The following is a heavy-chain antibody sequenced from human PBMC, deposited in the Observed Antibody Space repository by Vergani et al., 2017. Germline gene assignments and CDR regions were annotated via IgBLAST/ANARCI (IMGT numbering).Heavy chain of an antibody. CDR2: ISSSSRYI. V-gene: IGHV3-21*04. J-gene: IGHJ5*02. CDR1: GFTFSSYS. D-gene: IGHD6-6*01. Sequence: EVQLVESGGGLVKPGGSLRLSCAASGFTFSSYSMNWVRQAPGKGLEWVSSISSSSRYIYYADSVKGRFTIARDNAKNALYLQRNSLRAEDPAVYYCARDKRIAARLPINNWFDPWGQGTLVTVSS. CDR3: ARDKRIAARLPINNWFDP.